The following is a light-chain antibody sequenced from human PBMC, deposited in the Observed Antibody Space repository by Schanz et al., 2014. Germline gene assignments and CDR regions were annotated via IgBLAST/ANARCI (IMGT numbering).Light chain of an antibody. CDR1: SSDVGGYNY. CDR3: SSYAGNNIWV. Sequence: QSALTQPRSVSGSPGQSVTISCTGTSSDVGGYNYVSWYQQHPGKAPKLMIYDVNKRPSGVPDRFSGSKSGNTASLSISGLQAEDEGDYYCSSYAGNNIWVFGGGTKLTVL. CDR2: DVN. J-gene: IGLJ3*02. V-gene: IGLV2-11*01.